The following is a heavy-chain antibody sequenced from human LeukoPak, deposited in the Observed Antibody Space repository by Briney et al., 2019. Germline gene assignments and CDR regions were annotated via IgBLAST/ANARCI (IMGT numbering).Heavy chain of an antibody. CDR2: INPDTGGT. CDR1: GYTFTGYY. J-gene: IGHJ4*02. D-gene: IGHD2-2*01. V-gene: IGHV1-2*02. Sequence: ASVKVSCKASGYTFTGYYMHWVRQAPGQGLEWMGWINPDTGGTTYAQRFQGRVTMTRDTSISTAYMELSRLTSDDTAVYYCARGGEVCSSTSCYRGHEYWGQGTLVTVYS. CDR3: ARGGEVCSSTSCYRGHEY.